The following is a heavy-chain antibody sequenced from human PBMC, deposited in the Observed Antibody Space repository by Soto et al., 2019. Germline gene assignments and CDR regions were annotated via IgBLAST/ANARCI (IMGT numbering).Heavy chain of an antibody. Sequence: EVQLVESGGGLVQPGGSLRLSCSGSEFTFSNYAMYWVRQAPGKGLEYVSAVSDNGGTSYYADSVKGRFTISRDNSKNTLYLQMSRLRAEDTAVYYCVKVHPGPRYYFDYWGQGTLVTVSS. J-gene: IGHJ4*02. CDR3: VKVHPGPRYYFDY. V-gene: IGHV3-64D*08. CDR2: VSDNGGTS. CDR1: EFTFSNYA.